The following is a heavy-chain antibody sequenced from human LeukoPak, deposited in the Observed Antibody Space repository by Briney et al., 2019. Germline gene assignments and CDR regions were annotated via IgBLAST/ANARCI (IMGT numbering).Heavy chain of an antibody. V-gene: IGHV3-23*01. CDR3: ARAMAAAGRGFDY. J-gene: IGHJ4*02. CDR2: ISGSGGST. D-gene: IGHD6-13*01. CDR1: GFTFSSYA. Sequence: GGSLRLSCAASGFTFSSYAMNWVRQAPGKGLEWVSAISGSGGSTYYADSVKGRFTISRDNSKNTLYLQMNSLRAEDTAVYYCARAMAAAGRGFDYWGQGTLVTVSS.